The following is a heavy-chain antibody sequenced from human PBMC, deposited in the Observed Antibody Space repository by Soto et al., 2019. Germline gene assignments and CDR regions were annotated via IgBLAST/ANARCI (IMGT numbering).Heavy chain of an antibody. CDR3: ARESLYYDSSGYYHYYYGMDV. D-gene: IGHD3-22*01. V-gene: IGHV3-30-3*01. Sequence: GGSLRLSCAASGFTFSSYAMHWVRQTPGKGLEWVAVISYDGSNKYYADSVKGRFTISRDNSKNTLYLQMNSLRAEDTAVYYCARESLYYDSSGYYHYYYGMDVWGQGTTVTVSS. J-gene: IGHJ6*02. CDR2: ISYDGSNK. CDR1: GFTFSSYA.